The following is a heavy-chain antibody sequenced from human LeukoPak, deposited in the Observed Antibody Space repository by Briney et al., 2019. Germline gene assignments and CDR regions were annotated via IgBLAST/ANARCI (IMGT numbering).Heavy chain of an antibody. CDR1: GYTFTGYY. J-gene: IGHJ4*02. V-gene: IGHV1-2*02. CDR3: ARDRRYSYGSFDY. D-gene: IGHD5-18*01. CDR2: INPNSGGT. Sequence: SVKVSCKASGYTFTGYYMHWVRQAPGQGLEWMGWINPNSGGTNYAQKFQGRVTMTRDTSISTAYMELSRLRSDDTAVYYCARDRRYSYGSFDYWGQGTLVTVSS.